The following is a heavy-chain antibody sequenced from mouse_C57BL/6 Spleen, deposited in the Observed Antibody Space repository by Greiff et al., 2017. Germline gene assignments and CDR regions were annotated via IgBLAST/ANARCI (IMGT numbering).Heavy chain of an antibody. J-gene: IGHJ4*01. CDR2: FYPGSGSI. D-gene: IGHD2-4*01. Sequence: QVQLKESGAELVKPGASVKLSCKASGYTFTEYTIHWVKQRSGQGLEWIGWFYPGSGSIKYNEKFKDKATLTADKSSSTVYMELSRLTSEDSAVYFCARHEEAYDYDVYYAMDYWGQGTSVTGSS. V-gene: IGHV1-62-2*01. CDR3: ARHEEAYDYDVYYAMDY. CDR1: GYTFTEYT.